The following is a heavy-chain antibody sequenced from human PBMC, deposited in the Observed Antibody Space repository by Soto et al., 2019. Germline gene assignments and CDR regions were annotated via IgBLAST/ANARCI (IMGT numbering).Heavy chain of an antibody. CDR1: GFTFSSYG. V-gene: IGHV3-33*01. J-gene: IGHJ6*02. CDR2: IWYDGSNK. D-gene: IGHD3-22*01. CDR3: ARDQDYYDSRNYYYGMDV. Sequence: GGSLRLSCAASGFTFSSYGMHWVRQAPGKGLEWVAVIWYDGSNKYYADSVKGRFTISRDNSKNTLYLQMNSLRAEDTAVYYCARDQDYYDSRNYYYGMDVWGQGTTVTVSS.